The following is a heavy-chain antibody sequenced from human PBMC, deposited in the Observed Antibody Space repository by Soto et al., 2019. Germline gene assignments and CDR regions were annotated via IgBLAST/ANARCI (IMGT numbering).Heavy chain of an antibody. CDR2: ISWGSESI. J-gene: IGHJ4*02. V-gene: IGHV3-9*01. CDR1: GFTFNDYA. D-gene: IGHD6-6*01. Sequence: SLRLSCAASGFTFNDYAMHWVRQAPGMGLEWVSGISWGSESIAYADSVKGRFTISRDNAKNSLYLQINTLRSEDTAVYYCAKDTGSKGAQAFDYWGQGTLVPVSS. CDR3: AKDTGSKGAQAFDY.